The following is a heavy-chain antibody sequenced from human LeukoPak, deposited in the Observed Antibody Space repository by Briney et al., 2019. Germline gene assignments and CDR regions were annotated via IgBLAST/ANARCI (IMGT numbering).Heavy chain of an antibody. Sequence: SVKVSCKASGGTFSSYGISWVRQAPGQGLEWMGTIIPIFGTANYAQKFQGRVTITTDESTSTAYMELSSLRSEDTAVYYCARTGYYYDSSGYYNDYWGQGTLVTVSS. V-gene: IGHV1-69*05. CDR3: ARTGYYYDSSGYYNDY. D-gene: IGHD3-22*01. CDR2: IIPIFGTA. CDR1: GGTFSSYG. J-gene: IGHJ4*02.